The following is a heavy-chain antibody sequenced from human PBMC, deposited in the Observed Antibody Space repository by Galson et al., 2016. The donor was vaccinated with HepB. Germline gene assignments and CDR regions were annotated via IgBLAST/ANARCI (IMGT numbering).Heavy chain of an antibody. CDR2: INYYGDT. V-gene: IGHV4-59*01. Sequence: SETLSLTCTVSGGSISHSYWNWIRQSPGNGLEWIGYINYYGDTNYNPSLKSRVSISVDTSKNHFPLNLTSVTAADTALYYCARAYTIFGVMSPFDYWGQGSLVTVSS. CDR1: GGSISHSY. D-gene: IGHD3-3*01. J-gene: IGHJ4*02. CDR3: ARAYTIFGVMSPFDY.